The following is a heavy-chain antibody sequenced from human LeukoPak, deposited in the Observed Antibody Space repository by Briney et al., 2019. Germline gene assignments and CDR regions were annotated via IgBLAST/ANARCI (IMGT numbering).Heavy chain of an antibody. CDR2: MSDDGSEK. D-gene: IGHD2-15*01. CDR1: GFTLSRFA. J-gene: IGHJ4*02. CDR3: AREADSGYYRTVDY. Sequence: GGSLRLSCTASGFTLSRFAMHWVRQAPGKGLEWLGHMSDDGSEKHYVDSVGGRFTISRDPSKNTLCLEMTSLRTEDTAAYYCAREADSGYYRTVDYWGQGTMVTVS. V-gene: IGHV3-30-3*01.